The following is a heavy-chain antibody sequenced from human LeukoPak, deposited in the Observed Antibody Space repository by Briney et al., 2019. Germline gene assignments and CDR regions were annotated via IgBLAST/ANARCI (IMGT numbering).Heavy chain of an antibody. D-gene: IGHD2-8*01. CDR3: ATSRTFDY. V-gene: IGHV3-74*01. CDR1: GFTLSSYW. CDR2: SNSDGSST. Sequence: GGSLRLSCAAPGFTLSSYWMYWVRPALGKGLVWISSSNSDGSSTSYADSVMGRFTISRDNAKNTVYLQMNSLRAEDTAVYYCATSRTFDYWGQGTLVTVSS. J-gene: IGHJ4*02.